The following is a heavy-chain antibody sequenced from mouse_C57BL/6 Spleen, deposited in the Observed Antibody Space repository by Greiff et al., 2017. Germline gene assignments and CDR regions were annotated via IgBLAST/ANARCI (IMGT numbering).Heavy chain of an antibody. Sequence: EVQLQQSGAELVKPGASVKLSCTASGFNIKDYYMHWVKQRTEQGLEWIGRIDPEDGETKYAPKFKGKATITADTASNTAYLQLSSLTSEDTAVYYCARGGIYYGNFFYAMGCWGQGTSVTVAS. J-gene: IGHJ4*01. CDR2: IDPEDGET. D-gene: IGHD2-1*01. CDR1: GFNIKDYY. V-gene: IGHV14-2*01. CDR3: ARGGIYYGNFFYAMGC.